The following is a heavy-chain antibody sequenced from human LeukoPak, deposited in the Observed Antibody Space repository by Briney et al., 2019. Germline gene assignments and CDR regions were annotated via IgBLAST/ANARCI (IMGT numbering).Heavy chain of an antibody. CDR1: GGTFSSYD. CDR3: ANRRRASRGYGMDV. V-gene: IGHV1-69*13. CDR2: IIPIFGTA. J-gene: IGHJ6*02. Sequence: SVKVSCKASGGTFSSYDISWVQQAPGQGLEWMGGIIPIFGTANYAQKFQGRVTITADESTSTAYMELSSLRSEDTAVYYCANRRRASRGYGMDVWGQGITVTVSS. D-gene: IGHD1-1*01.